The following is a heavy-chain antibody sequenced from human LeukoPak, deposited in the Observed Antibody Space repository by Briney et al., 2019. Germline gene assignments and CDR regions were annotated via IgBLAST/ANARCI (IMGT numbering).Heavy chain of an antibody. CDR1: GFSFSGFD. Sequence: GGSLRLSCAASGFSFSGFDMNWVRHAPGKGLEWIAHIGTSVNAIYYADSVKGRFTISRDNARDSLSLQMDSLRVEDTAVYYCAKDSVWFGDLLNWGQGALVIVSS. CDR3: AKDSVWFGDLLN. J-gene: IGHJ4*02. CDR2: IGTSVNAI. D-gene: IGHD3-10*01. V-gene: IGHV3-48*03.